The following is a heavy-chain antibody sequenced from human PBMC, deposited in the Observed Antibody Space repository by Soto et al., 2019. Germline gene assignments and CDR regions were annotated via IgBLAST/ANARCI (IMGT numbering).Heavy chain of an antibody. CDR1: GYTFTRNG. D-gene: IGHD4-4*01. CDR3: ARDKDYMLDY. CDR2: ISTNSGNT. Sequence: QVQLVQSGAEVKEPGASVKVSCKPSGYTFTRNGISWVRQAPGQGLEWVGWISTNSGNTDYAQKLQGRVTLTTDTSTNTADLELRSLRSDDTAGYYCARDKDYMLDYWGQGTLVTVSS. V-gene: IGHV1-18*01. J-gene: IGHJ4*02.